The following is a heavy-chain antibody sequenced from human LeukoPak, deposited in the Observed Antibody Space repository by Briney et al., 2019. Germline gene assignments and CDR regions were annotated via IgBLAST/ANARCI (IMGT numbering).Heavy chain of an antibody. CDR3: ARDDLHSGFDP. D-gene: IGHD3-10*01. J-gene: IGHJ5*02. V-gene: IGHV4-30-4*08. Sequence: SETLSLTCAVYGGSFSGYYWSWIRQPPGKGLEWIGYIYYSGSTYYNPSLKSRVTISVDTSKNQFSLKLSSVTAADTAVYYCARDDLHSGFDPWGQGTLVTVSS. CDR1: GGSFSGYY. CDR2: IYYSGST.